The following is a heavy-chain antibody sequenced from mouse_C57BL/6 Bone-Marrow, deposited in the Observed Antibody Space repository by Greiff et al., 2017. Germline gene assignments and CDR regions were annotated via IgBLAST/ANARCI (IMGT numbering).Heavy chain of an antibody. CDR1: GFTFSSYA. V-gene: IGHV5-4*01. CDR2: ISDGGSYT. Sequence: EVKLVESGGGLVKPGGSLKLSCAASGFTFSSYAMSWVRQTPEKRLEWVATISDGGSYTYYPDNVKGRFPISRDKDKNNLYLQMSHLKSEDTAMYYCARDYYDYAAWFAYWGQGTLVTVSA. D-gene: IGHD2-4*01. CDR3: ARDYYDYAAWFAY. J-gene: IGHJ3*01.